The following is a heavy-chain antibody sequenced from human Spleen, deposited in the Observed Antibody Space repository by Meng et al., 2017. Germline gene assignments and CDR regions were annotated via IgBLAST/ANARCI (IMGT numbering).Heavy chain of an antibody. V-gene: IGHV3-74*01. CDR3: AKGGLGELSFEGDY. CDR2: INSDGSST. Sequence: GESLKISCVASGFTFSSYWMHWVRQAPGKGLVWVSRINSDGSSTSYADSVKGRFTISRDNAKNTLYLQMNSLRAEDTAVYYCAKGGLGELSFEGDYWGQGTLVTVS. J-gene: IGHJ4*02. CDR1: GFTFSSYW. D-gene: IGHD3-16*01.